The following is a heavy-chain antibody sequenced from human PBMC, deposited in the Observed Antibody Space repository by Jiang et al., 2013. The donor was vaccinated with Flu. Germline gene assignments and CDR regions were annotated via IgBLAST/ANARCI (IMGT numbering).Heavy chain of an antibody. J-gene: IGHJ4*02. CDR1: GDSVSSKSAA. CDR2: TYYRSKWNN. D-gene: IGHD2-21*02. V-gene: IGHV6-1*01. Sequence: SGDSVSSKSAAWNWIRQSPSRGLEWLGRTYYRSKWNNDHAVSVKSRININPDTSKNQFSLQLKSVTPEDTAVYYCVRQRDGACDYWGQGTLVTVSS. CDR3: VRQRDGACDY.